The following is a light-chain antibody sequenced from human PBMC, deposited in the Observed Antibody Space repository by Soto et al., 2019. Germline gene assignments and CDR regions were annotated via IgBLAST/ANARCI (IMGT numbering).Light chain of an antibody. CDR2: GAS. J-gene: IGKJ1*01. CDR3: QQTYTSPLT. CDR1: QTVGSSF. Sequence: EIVLTQSPGTLSLSPGERATLSCRASQTVGSSFLAWFQHKPGQAPRLLIYGASTRATGIPDRFSGSGSGTDFILTISSLHPEDLATYYCQQTYTSPLTFGQGTKVDI. V-gene: IGKV3-20*01.